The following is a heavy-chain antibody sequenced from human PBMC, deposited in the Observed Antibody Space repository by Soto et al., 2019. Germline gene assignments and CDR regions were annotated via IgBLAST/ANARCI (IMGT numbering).Heavy chain of an antibody. Sequence: SETLSLTCTVSGGSISSYYWSWIRQPPGKGLEWIGYIYYSGSTNYNPSLKSRVTISVDTSKNQFSLKLSSVTAADTAVYYCARLSITGTIDYWGQGTLVTVSS. CDR2: IYYSGST. J-gene: IGHJ4*02. V-gene: IGHV4-59*08. CDR1: GGSISSYY. D-gene: IGHD1-20*01. CDR3: ARLSITGTIDY.